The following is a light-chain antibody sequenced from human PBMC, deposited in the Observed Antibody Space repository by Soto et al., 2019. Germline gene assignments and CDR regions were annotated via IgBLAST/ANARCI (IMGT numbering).Light chain of an antibody. CDR1: SGYSNYK. CDR2: VGTGGIVG. V-gene: IGLV9-49*01. J-gene: IGLJ2*01. Sequence: QAVVTQPPSASASLGGSVTLTCTLSSGYSNYKVDWYQQRPGKGPRFVMRVGTGGIVGSKGDGIPDRFSVLGSGLNRYLTIRNIQEEDESDYHCGADHGSGSTWVFGGGTKLTVL. CDR3: GADHGSGSTWV.